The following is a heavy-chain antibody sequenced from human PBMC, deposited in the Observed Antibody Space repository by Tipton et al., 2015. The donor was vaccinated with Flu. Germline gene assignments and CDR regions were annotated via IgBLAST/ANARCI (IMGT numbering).Heavy chain of an antibody. CDR3: TRDGSIAALVPFDC. J-gene: IGHJ4*02. D-gene: IGHD6-6*01. CDR1: GFTFNSVYA. Sequence: SLRLSCEASGFTFNSVYALHWVRQAPGKGLEWVAVISYDGSNKYYADSVKGRFSIYRDNSRNTLYLRMNDLRPDDTALYYCTRDGSIAALVPFDCGGQGTLVTVSS. V-gene: IGHV3-30-3*01. CDR2: ISYDGSNK.